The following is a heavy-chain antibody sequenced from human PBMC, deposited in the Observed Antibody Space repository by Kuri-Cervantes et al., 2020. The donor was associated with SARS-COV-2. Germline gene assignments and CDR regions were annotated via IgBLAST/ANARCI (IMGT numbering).Heavy chain of an antibody. D-gene: IGHD6-13*01. CDR2: IRYDGSNK. CDR1: GFTFSSYG. V-gene: IGHV3-30*02. CDR3: ASIPGPIIAAAGTNPDY. J-gene: IGHJ4*02. Sequence: GESLKISCAASGFTFSSYGMHWVRQAPGKGLEWVAFIRYDGSNKYYADSVKGRFTISRDNSKNTLYLQMNSLRAEDTAVYYCASIPGPIIAAAGTNPDYWGQGTLVTVSS.